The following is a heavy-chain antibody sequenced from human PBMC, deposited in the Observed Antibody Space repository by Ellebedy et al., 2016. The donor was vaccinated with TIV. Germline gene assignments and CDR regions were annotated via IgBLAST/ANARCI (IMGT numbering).Heavy chain of an antibody. CDR1: RIAFDLYG. Sequence: GESLKISXVASRIAFDLYGMHWVRQAPGRGLEWVAVISFDGGNQYYADSVQGRFTISRDNSKNTLFLQMTSLIPEDTAVYFCAKDRSKEVQWLDDPFDIWGRGTMVTVSS. D-gene: IGHD6-19*01. J-gene: IGHJ3*02. CDR3: AKDRSKEVQWLDDPFDI. V-gene: IGHV3-30*18. CDR2: ISFDGGNQ.